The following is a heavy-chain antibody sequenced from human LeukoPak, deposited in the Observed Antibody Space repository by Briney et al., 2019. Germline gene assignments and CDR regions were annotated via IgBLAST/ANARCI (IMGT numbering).Heavy chain of an antibody. CDR3: AREHSRSSGKVFDY. D-gene: IGHD6-6*01. J-gene: IGHJ4*02. Sequence: GASVKVSCKASGYTFPGYYMHWVRQAPGQGLEWMGWINPNSGGTNYAQKFQGRVAMTRDTSISTAYMELSRLRSDDTAVYYCAREHSRSSGKVFDYWGQGTLVTVSS. CDR1: GYTFPGYY. CDR2: INPNSGGT. V-gene: IGHV1-2*02.